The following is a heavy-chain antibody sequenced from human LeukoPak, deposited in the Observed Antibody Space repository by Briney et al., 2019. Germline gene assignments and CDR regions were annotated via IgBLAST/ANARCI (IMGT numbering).Heavy chain of an antibody. CDR2: INHSGST. V-gene: IGHV4-34*01. J-gene: IGHJ4*02. D-gene: IGHD5-24*01. Sequence: SETLSLTCAVYGGSFSGYYWIWIRQPPGKGLEWIGEINHSGSTNYNPSLKSRVTISVDTSKNQFSLKLSSVTAADTAVYYCARTYRWLQYYDYWGQGTLVTVSS. CDR1: GGSFSGYY. CDR3: ARTYRWLQYYDY.